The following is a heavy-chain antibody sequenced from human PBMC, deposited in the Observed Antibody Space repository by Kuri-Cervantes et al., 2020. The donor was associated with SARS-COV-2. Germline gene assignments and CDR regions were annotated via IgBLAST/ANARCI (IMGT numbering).Heavy chain of an antibody. Sequence: ASVKVSCKASGYTFTSYGISWVRQAPGQGLEWMGIINPSGGSTSYAQKFQGRVTMTRDTSTSTAYMELSSLRSEDTAVYSCARDLGYCSGGSCYGYGFDPWGQGTLVTVSS. J-gene: IGHJ5*02. D-gene: IGHD2-15*01. V-gene: IGHV1-46*01. CDR2: INPSGGST. CDR3: ARDLGYCSGGSCYGYGFDP. CDR1: GYTFTSYG.